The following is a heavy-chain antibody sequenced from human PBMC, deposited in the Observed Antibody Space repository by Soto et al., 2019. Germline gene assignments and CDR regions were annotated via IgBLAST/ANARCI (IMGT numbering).Heavy chain of an antibody. J-gene: IGHJ6*02. CDR2: IIPIFGTA. D-gene: IGHD6-6*01. Sequence: SVKVSCKASGGTFSSYAISWVRQAPGQGLEWMGGIIPIFGTANYAQKFQGRVTITADESTSTAYMELSSLRSEDTAVYYCARFGSPHKTKVARPGPGRMDVWGQGTTVTVSS. CDR1: GGTFSSYA. V-gene: IGHV1-69*13. CDR3: ARFGSPHKTKVARPGPGRMDV.